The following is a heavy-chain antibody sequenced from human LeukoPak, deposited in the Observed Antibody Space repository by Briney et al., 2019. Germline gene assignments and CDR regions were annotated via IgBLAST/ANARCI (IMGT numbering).Heavy chain of an antibody. CDR3: ARVSQWELIRAAFDI. CDR1: GGSLSGYY. D-gene: IGHD1-26*01. J-gene: IGHJ3*02. Sequence: SETLSLMCAVWGGSLSGYYWGGIGQPPGKGVEGMGEINHSGATNYNPSLKSRVTISVDTSKNQFSLKLSSVTAADTAVYYCARVSQWELIRAAFDIWGQGTMVTVYS. CDR2: INHSGAT. V-gene: IGHV4-34*01.